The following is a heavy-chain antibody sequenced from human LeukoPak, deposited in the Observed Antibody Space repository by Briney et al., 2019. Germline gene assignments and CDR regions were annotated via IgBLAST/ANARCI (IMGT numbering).Heavy chain of an antibody. V-gene: IGHV3-74*01. Sequence: PGGSLRLSCAASGFFTFNNYWMHWVRQAPGKGLAWVSRINTDGSTTNYADSVKGRFTISRDNAKNILYLQMNSLRVEDTAVYYCARAYNSGLDYWGQGTLVTVSS. J-gene: IGHJ4*02. CDR2: INTDGSTT. D-gene: IGHD3-22*01. CDR1: GFFTFNNYW. CDR3: ARAYNSGLDY.